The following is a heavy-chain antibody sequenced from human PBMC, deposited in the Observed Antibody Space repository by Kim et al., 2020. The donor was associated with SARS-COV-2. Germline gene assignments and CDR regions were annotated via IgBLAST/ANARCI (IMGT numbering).Heavy chain of an antibody. CDR2: IYYSGST. J-gene: IGHJ5*02. V-gene: IGHV4-39*01. CDR1: GGSISSSSYY. Sequence: SETLSLTCTVSGGSISSSSYYWGWIRQPPGKGLEWIGSIYYSGSTYYNPSLKSRVTISVDTSKNQFSLKLSSVTAADTAVYYCARRIAARKGGIDPWGQGTLVTVSS. D-gene: IGHD6-6*01. CDR3: ARRIAARKGGIDP.